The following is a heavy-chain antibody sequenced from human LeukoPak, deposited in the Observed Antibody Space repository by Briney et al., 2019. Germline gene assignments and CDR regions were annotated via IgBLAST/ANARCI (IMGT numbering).Heavy chain of an antibody. CDR2: ISYDGSNK. CDR1: GFSFNNYV. D-gene: IGHD6-13*01. V-gene: IGHV3-30-3*01. Sequence: GSLRLSCAAAGFSFNNYVMHWVRQAPGKGLEWVALISYDGSNKYYADSVKGRFTISRDNSKNTLYMQMNSLRPEDTAVYYCARDRRIAAAGILDYWGQGTLVTVSS. CDR3: ARDRRIAAAGILDY. J-gene: IGHJ4*02.